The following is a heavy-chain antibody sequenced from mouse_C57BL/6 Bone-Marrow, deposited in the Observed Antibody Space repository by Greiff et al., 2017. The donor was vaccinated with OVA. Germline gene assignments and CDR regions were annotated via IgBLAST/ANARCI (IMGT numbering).Heavy chain of an antibody. Sequence: VQLQQSGAELVRPGASVTLSCKASGYTFTDYEMPWVKQTPVHGLEWIGAIDPETGGTAYNQKFKGKAILTADKSSSTAYMELRSLTSEDSAVYYGTRGYSNYYAMDYWGQGTSVTVSS. D-gene: IGHD2-5*01. CDR2: IDPETGGT. V-gene: IGHV1-15*01. CDR1: GYTFTDYE. J-gene: IGHJ4*01. CDR3: TRGYSNYYAMDY.